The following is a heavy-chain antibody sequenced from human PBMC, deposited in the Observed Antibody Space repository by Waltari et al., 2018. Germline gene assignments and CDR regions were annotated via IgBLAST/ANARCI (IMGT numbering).Heavy chain of an antibody. CDR2: IYHMGSP. J-gene: IGHJ3*02. CDR1: GGSIRRVGHS. D-gene: IGHD2-8*02. V-gene: IGHV4-30-2*01. Sequence: QLQLQEYGSGLVKPSQTLSLTWLGAGGSIRRVGHSWSWIRPPPGKGLAWIGYIYHMGSPDYNPSLKSRVPISVDRSKNEFSLKLSSLTSADTAVYYCARSAPWFTDDAFAIWGQGTMFPLSS. CDR3: ARSAPWFTDDAFAI.